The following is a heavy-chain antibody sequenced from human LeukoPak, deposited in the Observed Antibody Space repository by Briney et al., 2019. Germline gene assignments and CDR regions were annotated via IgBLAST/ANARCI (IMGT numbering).Heavy chain of an antibody. CDR3: ASGSMDGTVYFDY. CDR1: RFTFSSYA. Sequence: GGSLRLSCAASRFTFSSYAMHWVRQAPGKGLEWVAVISYDGSNKYYADSVKGRFTISRDNSKNTLYLQMNSLRAEDTAVYYCASGSMDGTVYFDYWGQGTLVTVSS. V-gene: IGHV3-30-3*01. J-gene: IGHJ4*02. CDR2: ISYDGSNK. D-gene: IGHD6-19*01.